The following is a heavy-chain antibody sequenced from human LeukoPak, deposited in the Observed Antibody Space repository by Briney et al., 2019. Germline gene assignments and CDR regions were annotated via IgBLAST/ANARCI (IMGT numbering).Heavy chain of an antibody. J-gene: IGHJ5*02. CDR1: GGSISSSRYY. Sequence: PSETLSLTCTVSGGSISSSRYYWGWIRQPPGKGLEWIGSIYYSGSTYYNPSLKSRGTISVDTSKNQFSLKLSSVTAADTAVYYCARESPRYCSGGSCQTMETNWFDPWGQGTLVTVSS. CDR3: ARESPRYCSGGSCQTMETNWFDP. D-gene: IGHD2-15*01. V-gene: IGHV4-39*07. CDR2: IYYSGST.